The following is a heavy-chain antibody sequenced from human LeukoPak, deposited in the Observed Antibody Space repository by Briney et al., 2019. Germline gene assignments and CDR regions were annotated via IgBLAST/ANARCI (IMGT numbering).Heavy chain of an antibody. Sequence: SETLSLTCAVYGGSFSGYYWSWIRQPPGNGLEWIGEINHSGSTNYNPSLKSRVTISVDTSKNQFSLKLSSVTAADTAVYYCARHLRAAGGVYYYYYMDVWGKGTTVTISS. V-gene: IGHV4-34*01. CDR1: GGSFSGYY. CDR3: ARHLRAAGGVYYYYYMDV. CDR2: INHSGST. J-gene: IGHJ6*03. D-gene: IGHD2-8*02.